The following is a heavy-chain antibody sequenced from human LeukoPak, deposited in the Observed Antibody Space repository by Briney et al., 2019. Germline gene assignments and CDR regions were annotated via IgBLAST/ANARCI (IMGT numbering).Heavy chain of an antibody. CDR2: ISYDGSNK. CDR3: ARDAPTDGWDRFDY. D-gene: IGHD1-26*01. Sequence: GGSLRLSCAASGFTFSSYAMHWVRQAPGKGLKWVAVISYDGSNKYYADSVKGRFTISRDNSKNTLYLQMNSLRAEDTAVYYCARDAPTDGWDRFDYWGQGTLVTVSS. CDR1: GFTFSSYA. V-gene: IGHV3-30-3*01. J-gene: IGHJ4*02.